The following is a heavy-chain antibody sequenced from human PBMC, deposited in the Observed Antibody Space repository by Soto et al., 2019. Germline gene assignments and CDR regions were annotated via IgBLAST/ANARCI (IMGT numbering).Heavy chain of an antibody. Sequence: SETLSLTCAVYGGSFSGYYWSWIRQPPGKGLEWIGEINHSGSTNYNPSLKSRVTISVDTSKNQFSLKLSSVTAADKAVYYCASTLGYCSGGSCFPRGYYYGMDVWGQGTTVTVSS. CDR3: ASTLGYCSGGSCFPRGYYYGMDV. V-gene: IGHV4-34*01. J-gene: IGHJ6*02. D-gene: IGHD2-15*01. CDR1: GGSFSGYY. CDR2: INHSGST.